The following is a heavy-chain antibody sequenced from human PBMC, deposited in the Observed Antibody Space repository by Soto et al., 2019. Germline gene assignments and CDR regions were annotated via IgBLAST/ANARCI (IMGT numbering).Heavy chain of an antibody. D-gene: IGHD4-17*01. CDR1: GFTFSTYT. J-gene: IGHJ2*01. Sequence: GSLRLSCADSGFTFSTYTMNWVRQAPGKGLEWVSSISRSSSYIYYADSVKGRFTISRDNAKNSLYLQMNSLRVEDTAVYYCARDPGSGDTYWYFDLWGRGTLVTVSS. V-gene: IGHV3-21*01. CDR2: ISRSSSYI. CDR3: ARDPGSGDTYWYFDL.